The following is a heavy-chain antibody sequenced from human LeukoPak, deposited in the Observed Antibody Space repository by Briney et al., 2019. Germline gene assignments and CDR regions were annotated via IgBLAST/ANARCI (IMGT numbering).Heavy chain of an antibody. CDR1: GFTFSSYS. CDR2: ISYDGSNK. D-gene: IGHD3-3*01. V-gene: IGHV3-30*03. Sequence: GGSLRLSCAASGFTFSSYSMNWVRQAPGKGLEWVAVISYDGSNKYYADSVKGRFTISRDNSKNTLYLQMNSLRAEDTAVYYCARGEKYYDFWSGYQELDYWGQGTLVTVSS. J-gene: IGHJ4*02. CDR3: ARGEKYYDFWSGYQELDY.